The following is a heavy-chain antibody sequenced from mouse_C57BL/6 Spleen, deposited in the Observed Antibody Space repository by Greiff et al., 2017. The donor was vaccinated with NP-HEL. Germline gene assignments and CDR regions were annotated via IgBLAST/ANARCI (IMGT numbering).Heavy chain of an antibody. D-gene: IGHD1-1*01. J-gene: IGHJ1*03. CDR3: ARGRGTTVVDWYFDV. V-gene: IGHV1-82*01. Sequence: QVQLQQSGPELVKPGASVKISCKASGYAFSSSWMNWVKQRPGKGLEWIGRIYPGDGDTNYNGKFKGKATLTADKSSSTAYMQLSSLTSEDSAVYFCARGRGTTVVDWYFDVWGTGTTVTVSS. CDR1: GYAFSSSW. CDR2: IYPGDGDT.